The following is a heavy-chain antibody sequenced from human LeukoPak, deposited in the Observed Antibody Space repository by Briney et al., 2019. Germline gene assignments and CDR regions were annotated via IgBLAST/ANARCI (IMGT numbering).Heavy chain of an antibody. CDR3: ATPQVSGWHFDY. CDR1: GYRFTSYW. Sequence: GESLKISCKGSGYRFTSYWIAWVRQMPGKGLEWMGSIYPGDSDTRYSPSFQGQVTISADKSITTAYLQWSSLKASDTAMYYCATPQVSGWHFDYWGQGTLVTVSS. D-gene: IGHD6-19*01. V-gene: IGHV5-51*01. J-gene: IGHJ4*02. CDR2: IYPGDSDT.